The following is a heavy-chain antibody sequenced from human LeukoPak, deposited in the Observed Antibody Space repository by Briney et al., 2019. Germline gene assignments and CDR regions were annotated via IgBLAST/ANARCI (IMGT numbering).Heavy chain of an antibody. Sequence: ASVRVSCNASGYTLTGYYMHWLRQAPGQGLEWMGWINPNSGDTNYAQKFQGRVTMTRDTSISTAYMELSRLTSDDTAVYYCAKNPYEYYFDYWGQGTLVTVSS. CDR2: INPNSGDT. CDR1: GYTLTGYY. J-gene: IGHJ4*02. CDR3: AKNPYEYYFDY. D-gene: IGHD5-12*01. V-gene: IGHV1-2*02.